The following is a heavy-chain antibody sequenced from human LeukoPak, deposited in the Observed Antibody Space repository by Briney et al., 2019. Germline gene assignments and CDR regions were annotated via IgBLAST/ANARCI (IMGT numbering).Heavy chain of an antibody. CDR3: AKEGFDS. Sequence: GGSLRLSCAASGFIFRNYDMSWVRQAPGKGLEWVSSISDTGGRMYYADSVRGRFTVSRDNSQNTLSLQMDTLRADDTAVYYCAKEGFDSWGQGTLVTVSS. CDR2: ISDTGGRM. V-gene: IGHV3-23*01. J-gene: IGHJ4*02. CDR1: GFIFRNYD.